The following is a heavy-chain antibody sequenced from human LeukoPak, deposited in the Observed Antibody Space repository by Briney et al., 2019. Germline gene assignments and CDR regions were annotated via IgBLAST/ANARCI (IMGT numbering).Heavy chain of an antibody. V-gene: IGHV4-31*03. D-gene: IGHD2-2*01. CDR2: IYYSGST. CDR1: GGFISSGGYY. CDR3: ARDQGSIGHWFDP. J-gene: IGHJ5*02. Sequence: SETLSLTCTVSGGFISSGGYYWSWIRQHPGKGLEWIGYIYYSGSTYYNPSLKSRVTISVDTSKNQFSLKLSSVTAADTAVYYCARDQGSIGHWFDPWGQGTLVTVSS.